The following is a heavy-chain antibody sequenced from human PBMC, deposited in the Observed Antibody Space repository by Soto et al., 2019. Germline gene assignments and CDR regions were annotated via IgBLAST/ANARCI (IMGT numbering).Heavy chain of an antibody. J-gene: IGHJ4*02. CDR2: INPSGGST. D-gene: IGHD5-12*01. CDR1: GYTFTSYY. V-gene: IGHV1-46*01. Sequence: QVQLVQSGAEVKKPGASVKVSCKASGYTFTSYYMHWVRQAPGQGLEWMGIINPSGGSTSYAQKFQGRVTMTRDTSTSTVYMELSSLRSEDTAVYYCAGARGIRDGYNSGFDYWGQGTLVTVSS. CDR3: AGARGIRDGYNSGFDY.